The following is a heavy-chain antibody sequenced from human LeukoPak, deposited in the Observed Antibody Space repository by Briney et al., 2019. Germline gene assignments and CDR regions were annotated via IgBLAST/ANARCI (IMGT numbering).Heavy chain of an antibody. CDR2: ISGSGGST. D-gene: IGHD3-3*01. CDR3: AKGGVGYDFWRTEYYFDY. Sequence: GGSLRLSCAASGFTFSSYAMSWVRQAPGKVLEWVSAISGSGGSTYYADSVKGRFTISRDNSKNTLYLQMNSLRAEDTAVYYCAKGGVGYDFWRTEYYFDYWGQGTLVTVSS. V-gene: IGHV3-23*01. J-gene: IGHJ4*02. CDR1: GFTFSSYA.